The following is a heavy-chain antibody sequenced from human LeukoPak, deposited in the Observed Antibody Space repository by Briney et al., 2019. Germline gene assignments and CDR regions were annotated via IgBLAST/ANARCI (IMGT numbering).Heavy chain of an antibody. CDR3: ARGSSDICTGYEGAFDI. CDR1: GFSLCSYT. V-gene: IGHV3-21*01. J-gene: IGHJ3*02. D-gene: IGHD3-9*01. CDR2: ISSRNRHI. Sequence: GGSLSLFCAASGFSLCSYTMKWVRQAPGKGLEWVSSISSRNRHIYYADAGKGPFTISRDNAKASLYLQMNSLRAEDTAVYYCARGSSDICTGYEGAFDIWGQGTMVTVSS.